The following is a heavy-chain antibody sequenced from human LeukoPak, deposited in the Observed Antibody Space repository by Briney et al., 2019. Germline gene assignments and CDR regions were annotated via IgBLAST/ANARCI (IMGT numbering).Heavy chain of an antibody. CDR1: GFTFSSYS. D-gene: IGHD3-10*02. CDR2: ISGSSSYI. J-gene: IGHJ6*04. V-gene: IGHV3-21*01. CDR3: AELGITMIGGV. Sequence: GGSLRLSCAASGFTFSSYSMNWVRQAPGKGLEWVSSISGSSSYIYYADSVKGRFTISRDNAKNPLYLQMNSLRAEDTAVYYCAELGITMIGGVWGKGTTVTISS.